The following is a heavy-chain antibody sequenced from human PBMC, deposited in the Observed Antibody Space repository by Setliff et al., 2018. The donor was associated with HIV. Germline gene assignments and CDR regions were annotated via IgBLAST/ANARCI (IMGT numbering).Heavy chain of an antibody. Sequence: ASVKVSCKASGGPFSSYAISWVRQAPGQGLEWMGGIIPIFGTANYAQKFQGRVTMTEDTSTDTAYMEVSRLRSDDTAVYYCARDHCSSSGCYEYSYYGMDVWGQGTTVTVSS. CDR2: IIPIFGTA. V-gene: IGHV1-69*06. CDR1: GGPFSSYA. CDR3: ARDHCSSSGCYEYSYYGMDV. D-gene: IGHD2-2*01. J-gene: IGHJ6*02.